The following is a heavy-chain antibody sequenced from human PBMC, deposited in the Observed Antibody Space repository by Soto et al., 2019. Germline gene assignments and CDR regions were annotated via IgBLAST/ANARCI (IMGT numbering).Heavy chain of an antibody. CDR2: ISGSGDST. Sequence: GGSLRLSCAVSGFTFSSYAMSWVRQAPGKGLEWVSAISGSGDSTYYADSVKGWFTISRDNSKNTLYLQMNSLRAEDTAVYYCAKEPCSTTCYYWFGPWGQGTLVTVSS. D-gene: IGHD2-2*01. CDR3: AKEPCSTTCYYWFGP. V-gene: IGHV3-23*01. J-gene: IGHJ5*02. CDR1: GFTFSSYA.